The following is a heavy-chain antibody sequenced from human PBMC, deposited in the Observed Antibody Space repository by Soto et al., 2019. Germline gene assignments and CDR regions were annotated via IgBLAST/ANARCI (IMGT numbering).Heavy chain of an antibody. D-gene: IGHD2-2*01. J-gene: IGHJ6*03. CDR2: ISSSSSYI. CDR3: ARAEYGVVVPAAIHLSYYYYYMDV. V-gene: IGHV3-21*01. CDR1: GFTFSSYS. Sequence: GGSLRLSCAASGFTFSSYSMNWVRQAPGKGLEWVSSISSSSSYIYYADSVKGRFTISRDNAKNSLYLQMNSLRAEDTAVYYCARAEYGVVVPAAIHLSYYYYYMDVWGKGTTVTVSS.